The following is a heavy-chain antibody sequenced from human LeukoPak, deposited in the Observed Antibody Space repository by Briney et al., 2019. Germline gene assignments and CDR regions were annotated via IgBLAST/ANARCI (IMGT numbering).Heavy chain of an antibody. CDR1: GGTFSSYA. V-gene: IGHV1-69*01. D-gene: IGHD4-17*01. CDR2: IIPIFGTA. J-gene: IGHJ4*02. CDR3: ARWLRYDYGDYRFDY. Sequence: GSSVKVSCKASGGTFSSYAISWVRQAPGQGLEWMGGIIPIFGTANYAQKFQGRVTITADESTSTAYMELSSLRSEDTAVYYCARWLRYDYGDYRFDYWGQGTLVTVSS.